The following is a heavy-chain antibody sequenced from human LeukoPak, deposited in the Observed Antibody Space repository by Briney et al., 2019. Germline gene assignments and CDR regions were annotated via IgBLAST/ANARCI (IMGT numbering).Heavy chain of an antibody. CDR1: GSRFSDAW. Sequence: GSLRLSCAPSGSRFSDAWMTWVRLPPGKGLEWLGRIKSKSYSGTADYAVPLKGRFTISRDDSKNTLYLQMSSLRTEDTAVYYCATVTIRPNDYAMDVWGQGTTVAVSS. D-gene: IGHD5-24*01. V-gene: IGHV3-15*01. CDR2: IKSKSYSGTA. J-gene: IGHJ6*02. CDR3: ATVTIRPNDYAMDV.